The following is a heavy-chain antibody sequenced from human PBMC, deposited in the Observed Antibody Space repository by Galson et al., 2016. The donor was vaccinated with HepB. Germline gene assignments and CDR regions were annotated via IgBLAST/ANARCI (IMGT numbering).Heavy chain of an antibody. D-gene: IGHD6-19*01. CDR1: GDSVSSNSAA. V-gene: IGHV6-1*01. J-gene: IGHJ4*02. Sequence: CAISGDSVSSNSAAWNWIRQSPSRGLEWLGRTYYRSKWYNDYAVSVKSRITITPDTSKNQFSLQLNSVTPEETDVSYCARVHQGWYAGYFDYWGQGTLVTVSS. CDR3: ARVHQGWYAGYFDY. CDR2: TYYRSKWYN.